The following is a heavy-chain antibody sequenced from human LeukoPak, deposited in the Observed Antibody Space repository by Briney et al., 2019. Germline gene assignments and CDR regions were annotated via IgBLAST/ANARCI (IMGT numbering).Heavy chain of an antibody. Sequence: SETLSLTCTISGYSISSGYYWGWIRQPPGKGLEWIGSIYHSGSTYYNPSLKSRVTISLDTSENQFSLKLSSVTAADTAVYYCARMGGGYSSSSPHYYYYMDVWGKGTTVTVSS. CDR1: GYSISSGYY. CDR3: ARMGGGYSSSSPHYYYYMDV. CDR2: IYHSGST. V-gene: IGHV4-38-2*02. J-gene: IGHJ6*03. D-gene: IGHD6-6*01.